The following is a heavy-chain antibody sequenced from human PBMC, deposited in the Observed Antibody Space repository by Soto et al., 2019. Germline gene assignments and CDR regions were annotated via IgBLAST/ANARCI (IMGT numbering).Heavy chain of an antibody. CDR1: GFTFSDYY. V-gene: IGHV3-11*06. J-gene: IGHJ4*02. CDR3: ARGPGLFNCGGDCRTLDY. D-gene: IGHD2-21*02. CDR2: ISSSSSYT. Sequence: QVQLVESGGGLVKPGGSLRLSCAASGFTFSDYYITWIRQAPGKGLEWVSYISSSSSYTNYADSVKGRFTISRDNAKNLLYLQMNSLRAEDTAVYYCARGPGLFNCGGDCRTLDYWGQGTLVTVSS.